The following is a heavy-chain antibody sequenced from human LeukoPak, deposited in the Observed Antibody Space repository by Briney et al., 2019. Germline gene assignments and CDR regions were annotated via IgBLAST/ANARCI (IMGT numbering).Heavy chain of an antibody. V-gene: IGHV1-46*01. CDR2: FNPTYSIT. Sequence: GASVKVSGKASGYTSSNYCIHWLRQAPGQGFEWMGIFNPTYSITIYAPTFEGRATMTSDMSTSTFYMDLSTLRSEDTAVYFCAKDPRNILTGDFDDFDIWGQGTVVIVSS. CDR1: GYTSSNYC. J-gene: IGHJ3*02. D-gene: IGHD3-9*01. CDR3: AKDPRNILTGDFDDFDI.